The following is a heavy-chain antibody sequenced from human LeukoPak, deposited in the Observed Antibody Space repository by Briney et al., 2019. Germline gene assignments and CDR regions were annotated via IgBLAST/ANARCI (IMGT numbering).Heavy chain of an antibody. Sequence: GGSLTLASVVSGFSFSAHWMSWVRQAPGKGLGWVATINPDGTEKLYTYSVKGRFTITRDNGKNSMYPQMNSLRAEAKDADYCVSADRGIAMRSRDHGAQGSLVTVSS. J-gene: IGHJ4*02. V-gene: IGHV3-7*03. CDR3: VSADRGIAMRSRDH. D-gene: IGHD6-13*01. CDR2: INPDGTEK. CDR1: GFSFSAHW.